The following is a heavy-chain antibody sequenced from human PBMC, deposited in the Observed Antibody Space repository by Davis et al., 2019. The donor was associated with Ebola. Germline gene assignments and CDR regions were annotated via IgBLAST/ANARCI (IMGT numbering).Heavy chain of an antibody. J-gene: IGHJ4*02. D-gene: IGHD6-19*01. V-gene: IGHV1-18*01. Sequence: ASVKVSCKASGYTFTSYGISWVRQAPGQGLEWMGWINPHNGNTNYAQNVQGRVTMTTDTSTSTAYMELSSLRSEDTAVYYCARDSSGWYYFDYWGQGTLVTVSS. CDR1: GYTFTSYG. CDR3: ARDSSGWYYFDY. CDR2: INPHNGNT.